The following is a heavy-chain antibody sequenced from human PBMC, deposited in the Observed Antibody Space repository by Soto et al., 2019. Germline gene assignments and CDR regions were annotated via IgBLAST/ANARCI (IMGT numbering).Heavy chain of an antibody. CDR1: GFTFSSYG. Sequence: GGSLRLSCAASGFTFSSYGMHWVRQAPGKGLEWVAVIWYDGSNKYYADSVKGRFTISRDNSKNTLYLQMNSLRAEDTAVYYCARDQGGRSSGWYEVDYWGQGTLVTVSS. J-gene: IGHJ4*02. D-gene: IGHD6-19*01. CDR3: ARDQGGRSSGWYEVDY. V-gene: IGHV3-33*01. CDR2: IWYDGSNK.